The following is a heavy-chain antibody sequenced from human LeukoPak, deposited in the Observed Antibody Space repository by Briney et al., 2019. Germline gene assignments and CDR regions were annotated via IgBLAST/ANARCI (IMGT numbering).Heavy chain of an antibody. CDR3: ATSLAGGFDY. Sequence: ASVKVSCKVSGYTLTELPMHWVRQAPGKGLEWMGGFDPEDGETIYAQKFQGRVTMAEDTSTDTAYMELSSLRSEDTAVYYCATSLAGGFDYWGQGTLVTVSS. J-gene: IGHJ4*02. CDR2: FDPEDGET. CDR1: GYTLTELP. V-gene: IGHV1-24*01. D-gene: IGHD7-27*01.